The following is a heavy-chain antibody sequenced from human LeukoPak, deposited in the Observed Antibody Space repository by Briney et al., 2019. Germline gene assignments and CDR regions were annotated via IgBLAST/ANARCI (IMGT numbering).Heavy chain of an antibody. J-gene: IGHJ4*02. CDR3: ARALWFGEIFPAY. D-gene: IGHD3-10*01. V-gene: IGHV3-48*01. CDR2: IRSSSSTI. CDR1: GLTISSYS. Sequence: GGSLRLSCAASGLTISSYSMNWVRQAPGKGLQWVSYIRSSSSTIYYADSVKGRFTISRDNAKNSLYLQMNSLRAEDTAVYYCARALWFGEIFPAYWGQGTLVTVSS.